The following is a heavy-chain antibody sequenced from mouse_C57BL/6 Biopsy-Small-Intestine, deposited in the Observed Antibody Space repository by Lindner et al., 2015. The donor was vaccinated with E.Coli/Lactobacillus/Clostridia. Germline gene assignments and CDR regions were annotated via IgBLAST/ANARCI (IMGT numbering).Heavy chain of an antibody. Sequence: QLQESGGGLVKPGGSLKLSCAASGFTFSDYGMHWVRQAPEKGLEWVAYISSGSSTIYYADTVKGRFTISRDNAKNTLFLQMTSLRSEDTAMYYCARWGELRLRGAMDYWGQGTSVTVSS. D-gene: IGHD3-2*02. V-gene: IGHV5-17*01. CDR3: ARWGELRLRGAMDY. J-gene: IGHJ4*01. CDR1: GFTFSDYG. CDR2: ISSGSSTI.